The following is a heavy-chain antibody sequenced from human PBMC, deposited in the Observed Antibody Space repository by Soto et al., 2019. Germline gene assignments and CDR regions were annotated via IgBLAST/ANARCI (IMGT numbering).Heavy chain of an antibody. D-gene: IGHD3-10*01. CDR3: AREEYYYGSGAFVDY. CDR2: IIPILGIA. V-gene: IGHV1-69*08. J-gene: IGHJ4*02. Sequence: QVQLVQSGAEVKKPGSSVKVSCKASGGTFSSYTISWVRQAPGQGLEWMGRIIPILGIANYAQKFQGRATITADKSTSTAYMELSCLRSEDPAVYYCAREEYYYGSGAFVDYWGQGTLVTVSS. CDR1: GGTFSSYT.